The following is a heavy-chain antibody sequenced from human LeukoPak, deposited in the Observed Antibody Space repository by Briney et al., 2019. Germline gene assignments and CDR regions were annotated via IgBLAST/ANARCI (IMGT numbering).Heavy chain of an antibody. CDR1: GYTFTSYD. J-gene: IGHJ4*02. CDR2: MNPNSGNT. CDR3: ARAKGDGYNLNDY. Sequence: SVKVSCKASGYTFTSYDINWVRQATGLGLDLIGWMNPNSGNTGYAQKFQGRVTMTRNTSISTAYMELSSLRSEDTAVYYCARAKGDGYNLNDYWGQGTLVTVSS. V-gene: IGHV1-8*01. D-gene: IGHD5-24*01.